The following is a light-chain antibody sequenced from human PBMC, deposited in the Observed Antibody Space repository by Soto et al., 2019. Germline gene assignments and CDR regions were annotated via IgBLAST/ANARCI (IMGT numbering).Light chain of an antibody. V-gene: IGLV1-44*01. CDR2: SND. J-gene: IGLJ2*01. CDR1: SSNIGANP. CDR3: EAWDDSLYGAV. Sequence: QSVLTQPPSASGTPGQRVTISCSGSSSNIGANPINWYQQLPGTAPKLLIYSNDQRPSGVPDRFSASKSGTSASLAISGLQSEDEADYYCEAWDDSLYGAVLGGGTKVTVL.